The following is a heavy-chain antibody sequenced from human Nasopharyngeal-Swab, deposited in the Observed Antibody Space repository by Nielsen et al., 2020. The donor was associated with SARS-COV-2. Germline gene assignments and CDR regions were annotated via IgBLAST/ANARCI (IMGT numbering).Heavy chain of an antibody. Sequence: GGSLRLSCAASGFTCSSYAMSWVRQAPGRGLEWVSAISGSGGSTYYADSVKGRSTISRDNSKNTLDLQMNSLRAEDTAVYYCAKDGGIAVAGWFDPWGQGTLVTVSS. CDR2: ISGSGGST. V-gene: IGHV3-23*01. D-gene: IGHD6-19*01. CDR3: AKDGGIAVAGWFDP. J-gene: IGHJ5*02. CDR1: GFTCSSYA.